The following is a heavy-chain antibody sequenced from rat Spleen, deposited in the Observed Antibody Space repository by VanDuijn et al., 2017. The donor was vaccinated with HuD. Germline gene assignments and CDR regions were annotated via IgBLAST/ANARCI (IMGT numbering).Heavy chain of an antibody. D-gene: IGHD1-9*01. CDR3: ARPTTGIPFNY. J-gene: IGHJ2*01. CDR2: IIYDGSST. CDR1: GFTFSDYT. V-gene: IGHV5-17*01. Sequence: EVQLVESGGDLVQPGRSLKLSCAASGFTFSDYTMAWVRQAPKKGLEWVVAIIYDGSSTYYRDSVKGRFTISRDNAKSTLYLQMDSLRSEDTAIYYCARPTTGIPFNYWGQGVMVTVSS.